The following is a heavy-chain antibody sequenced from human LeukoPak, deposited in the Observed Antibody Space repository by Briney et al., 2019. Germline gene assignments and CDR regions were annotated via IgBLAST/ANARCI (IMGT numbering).Heavy chain of an antibody. CDR3: AREWNDDYYYGMDV. CDR2: INPNSGGT. J-gene: IGHJ6*02. V-gene: IGHV1-2*06. Sequence: ASVKVSCKASGYTFTGYYMHWVRQAPGQGLGWMGRINPNSGGTNYAQKFQGRVTMTRDTSISTAYMELSRLRSDDTAVYYCAREWNDDYYYGMDVWGQGTTVTVSS. CDR1: GYTFTGYY. D-gene: IGHD1-1*01.